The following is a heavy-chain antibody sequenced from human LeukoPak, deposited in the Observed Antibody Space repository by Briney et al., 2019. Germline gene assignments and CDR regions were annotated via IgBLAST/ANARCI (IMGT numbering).Heavy chain of an antibody. CDR3: ARLAPLGRAKENYYYAMDV. D-gene: IGHD3-16*01. J-gene: IGHJ6*02. CDR1: GGSFSGYY. CDR2: INHSGST. V-gene: IGHV4-34*01. Sequence: SETLSLTRAVYGGSFSGYYWSWIRQPPGKGLEWIGEINHSGSTNYNPSLKSRVTISVDTSKNQFSLKLYSVTAADTAVYYCARLAPLGRAKENYYYAMDVWGQGTTVTISS.